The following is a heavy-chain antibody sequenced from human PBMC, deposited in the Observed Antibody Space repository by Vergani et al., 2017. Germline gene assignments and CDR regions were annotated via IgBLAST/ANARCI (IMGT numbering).Heavy chain of an antibody. CDR1: GYTFTSYG. V-gene: IGHV1-18*01. D-gene: IGHD2-2*02. Sequence: QVQLVQSGAEVKKPGASVKVSCKASGYTFTSYGISWVRQAPGQGLEWMGWISAYNGNTNYAQKLQGRVTMTTDTSTSTAYMELRSLRSDDTAVYYCAASRLHCSSTSCYIPWYFDLWGRGTLVTVSS. J-gene: IGHJ2*01. CDR3: AASRLHCSSTSCYIPWYFDL. CDR2: ISAYNGNT.